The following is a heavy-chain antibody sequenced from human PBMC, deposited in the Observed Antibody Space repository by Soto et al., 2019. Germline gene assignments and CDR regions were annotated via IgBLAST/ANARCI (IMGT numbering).Heavy chain of an antibody. J-gene: IGHJ4*02. CDR2: IYHSGST. CDR1: DGYLSRGGYS. Sequence: PSETMCLSYAVSDGYLSRGGYSRRWNRQPPGKGLEWIGYIYHSGSTYYNPSLKSRVTISVDRSKNQFSLKLSSVTAADTALYYCTKDASRVGAAGYRNEYWGQGTLVTGSS. CDR3: TKDASRVGAAGYRNEY. D-gene: IGHD1-26*01. V-gene: IGHV4-30-2*01.